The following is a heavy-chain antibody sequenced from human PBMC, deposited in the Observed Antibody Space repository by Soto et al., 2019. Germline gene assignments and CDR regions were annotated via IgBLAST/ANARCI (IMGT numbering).Heavy chain of an antibody. CDR1: GGSISSGGYY. Sequence: SETLSLTCTVSGGSISSGGYYWSWIRQDPGKGLEWIGYIYYSGSTYYNPSLKSRVTISVDTSKNQFSLKLSSVTAADTAVYYCARVGRNCSGGSCFAFDIWGQGTMVTVSS. V-gene: IGHV4-31*03. J-gene: IGHJ3*02. D-gene: IGHD2-15*01. CDR2: IYYSGST. CDR3: ARVGRNCSGGSCFAFDI.